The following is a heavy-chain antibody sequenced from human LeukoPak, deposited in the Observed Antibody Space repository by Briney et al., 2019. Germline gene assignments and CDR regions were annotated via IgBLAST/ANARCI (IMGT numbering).Heavy chain of an antibody. CDR1: GGSISSYY. V-gene: IGHV4-59*01. CDR2: IYYSGST. D-gene: IGHD5-24*01. Sequence: PSETLSLTCTVSGGSISSYYWSWIRQPPGKGLEWIGYIYYSGSTNYNPSLKRRVTISVDTSKNQFSLKLSSVTAADTAVYYCARAGGWLQSNAFDIWGQGTMVTVSS. J-gene: IGHJ3*02. CDR3: ARAGGWLQSNAFDI.